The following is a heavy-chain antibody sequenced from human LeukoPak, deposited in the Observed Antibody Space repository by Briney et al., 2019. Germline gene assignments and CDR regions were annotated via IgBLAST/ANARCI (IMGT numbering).Heavy chain of an antibody. D-gene: IGHD1-26*01. V-gene: IGHV3-7*01. CDR3: ASRDGSYGY. J-gene: IGHJ4*02. Sequence: GESLRLSCAASGFTFSSYWMSWVSQAQGKGLVWVANIRQDGRDKYYVDSVKGRFTISRDNAKNSLYLQMNSLRAEDTAVYYCASRDGSYGYWGQGTLVTVSS. CDR2: IRQDGRDK. CDR1: GFTFSSYW.